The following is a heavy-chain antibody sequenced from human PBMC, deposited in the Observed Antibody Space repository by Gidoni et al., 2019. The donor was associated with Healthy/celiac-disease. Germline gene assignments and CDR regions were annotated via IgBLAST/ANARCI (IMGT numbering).Heavy chain of an antibody. CDR3: ARAAAIGYCSGGSCYNAFDI. CDR1: GGSISSGGYY. J-gene: IGHJ3*02. D-gene: IGHD2-15*01. Sequence: QVQLQESGPGLVKPSQTLSLTCTVSGGSISSGGYYLRWLRQHPGKGLEWIGYIYYSGSTYYNPSLKSLVTISVDTSKNQFSLKLSSVTAADTAVYYCARAAAIGYCSGGSCYNAFDIWGQGTMVTVSS. V-gene: IGHV4-31*01. CDR2: IYYSGST.